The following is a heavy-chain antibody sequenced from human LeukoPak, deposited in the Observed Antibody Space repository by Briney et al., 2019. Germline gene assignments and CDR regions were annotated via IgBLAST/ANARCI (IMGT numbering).Heavy chain of an antibody. Sequence: ASVKVSCKASGGTFSSYAISWVRQAPGQGLEWMGGIIPIFGTANYAQKFQGRVTMTRDTSTSTVYMELSSLRSEDTAVYYCARDHNRQSLYYDFWSAPRGTWFDPWGQGTLVTVSS. CDR2: IIPIFGTA. CDR3: ARDHNRQSLYYDFWSAPRGTWFDP. CDR1: GGTFSSYA. V-gene: IGHV1-69*05. J-gene: IGHJ5*02. D-gene: IGHD3-3*01.